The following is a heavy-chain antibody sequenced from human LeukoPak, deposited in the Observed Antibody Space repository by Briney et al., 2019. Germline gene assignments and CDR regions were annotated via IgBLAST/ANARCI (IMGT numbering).Heavy chain of an antibody. Sequence: SETLSLTCTVSDGSISTHYWSWIRQSPGKGLEWIGYVYYSGDSKYHSSLNSRVTISVDTSKNQFSLKLTSVTNADTAVYYCARDGHTYGYFDYWGQGTPVTVSS. J-gene: IGHJ4*02. CDR1: DGSISTHY. CDR2: VYYSGDS. CDR3: ARDGHTYGYFDY. V-gene: IGHV4-59*11. D-gene: IGHD5-18*01.